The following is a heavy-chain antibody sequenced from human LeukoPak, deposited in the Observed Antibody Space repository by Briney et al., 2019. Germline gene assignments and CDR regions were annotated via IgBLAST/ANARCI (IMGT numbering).Heavy chain of an antibody. CDR2: IYDSGTT. D-gene: IGHD6-19*01. CDR3: AGRRSSGWYAY. V-gene: IGHV3-53*01. Sequence: GGSLRLSCATSGFTVSSNYMSWVRQAPGEGLEWVSVIYDSGTTYYADSVKGRFLIFRDTSKNTVDLQMNSLRVEDTAVYYCAGRRSSGWYAYWGQGTLVTVSS. CDR1: GFTVSSNY. J-gene: IGHJ4*02.